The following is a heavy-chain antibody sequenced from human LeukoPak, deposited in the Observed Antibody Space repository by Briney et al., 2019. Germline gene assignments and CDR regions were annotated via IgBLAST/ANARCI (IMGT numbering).Heavy chain of an antibody. J-gene: IGHJ6*02. CDR1: GYTFTGYY. D-gene: IGHD3-3*01. Sequence: ASVKVSCKASGYTFTGYYMHWVRQAPGQGLEWMGWINPNSGGTNYAQKFQGRVTMTRNTSISTAYMELSSLRSEDTAVYYCARGQACISTIFGVVSLCGGSQPLDVWGQGTTVTVSS. CDR3: ARGQACISTIFGVVSLCGGSQPLDV. CDR2: INPNSGGT. V-gene: IGHV1-2*02.